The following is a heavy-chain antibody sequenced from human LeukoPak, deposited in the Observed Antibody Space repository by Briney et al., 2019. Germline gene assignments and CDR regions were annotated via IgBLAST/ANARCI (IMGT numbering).Heavy chain of an antibody. CDR2: IYSGGST. V-gene: IGHV3-66*04. J-gene: IGHJ4*02. Sequence: PGGSLRLSCAASGFTVSSNYMSWVRQAPGKGLEWVSVIYSGGSTYYADSVKGRFTISRDNSKNTLYLQMNSLRAEDTAVYYCARPQGGRQLWLHFDYWGQGTQVTVSS. CDR3: ARPQGGRQLWLHFDY. D-gene: IGHD5-18*01. CDR1: GFTVSSNY.